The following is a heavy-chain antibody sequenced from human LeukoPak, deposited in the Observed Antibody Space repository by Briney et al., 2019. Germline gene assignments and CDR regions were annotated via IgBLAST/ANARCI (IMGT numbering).Heavy chain of an antibody. CDR3: ARVGGTNYYYYGMDV. J-gene: IGHJ6*02. D-gene: IGHD1-26*01. CDR2: IYYSGST. Sequence: PSETLSLTCTVSGVSISNYYWSWIRQPPGKGLGWIGYIYYSGSTNYNPSLKSRVTISVDTSKNQFSLKLSSVTAADTAVYYCARVGGTNYYYYGMDVWGQGTTVTVSS. V-gene: IGHV4-59*01. CDR1: GVSISNYY.